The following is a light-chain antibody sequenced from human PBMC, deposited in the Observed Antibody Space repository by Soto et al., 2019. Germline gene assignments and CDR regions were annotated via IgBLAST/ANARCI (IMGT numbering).Light chain of an antibody. CDR3: QQYHTYSRT. CDR1: QSISSW. Sequence: DIQMTQSPSTLSASVGDRVTITCRAIQSISSWLAWYQQKPGKAPNLLIYKASTLESGVPSRFSGGGSGTEFTLTISSLQPDDFATYYCQQYHTYSRTFGQGTKVEIK. J-gene: IGKJ1*01. CDR2: KAS. V-gene: IGKV1-5*03.